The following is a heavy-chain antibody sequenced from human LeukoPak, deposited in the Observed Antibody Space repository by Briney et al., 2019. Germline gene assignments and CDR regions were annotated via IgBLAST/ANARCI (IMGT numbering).Heavy chain of an antibody. Sequence: GGSLRLSCVVSGLSFSRYGMHWVRQAPGKGLDWVAVIWYDGDTKYYADSVKGRFTISRDNSKNTLYLQMNSLRAEDTAVYYCARGPTDCTNGVCYTFYYFDYWGQGTLVTVSS. V-gene: IGHV3-33*01. CDR1: GLSFSRYG. CDR2: IWYDGDTK. CDR3: ARGPTDCTNGVCYTFYYFDY. D-gene: IGHD2-8*01. J-gene: IGHJ4*02.